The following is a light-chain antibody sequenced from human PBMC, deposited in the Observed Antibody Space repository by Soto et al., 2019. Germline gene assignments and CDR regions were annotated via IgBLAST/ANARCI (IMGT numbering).Light chain of an antibody. V-gene: IGKV2-28*01. J-gene: IGKJ1*01. CDR2: LGS. CDR1: QSLLHSNGYNY. CDR3: MQPLQSWT. Sequence: DIVMTQSPLSLPVTPGEPSSISCRSSQSLLHSNGYNYLDWYLQRPGQSPQVLIYLGSNRASGVPDRFSGSGSGTDFTLKISRVEAEDVGVYYCMQPLQSWTFGQGTKVDIK.